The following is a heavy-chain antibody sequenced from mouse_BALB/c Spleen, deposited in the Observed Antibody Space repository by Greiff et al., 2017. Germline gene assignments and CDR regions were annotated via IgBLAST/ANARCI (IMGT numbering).Heavy chain of an antibody. V-gene: IGHV3-2*02. CDR2: ISYSGST. CDR1: GYSITSDYA. Sequence: ESGPGLVKPSQSLSLTCTVTGYSITSDYAWNWIRQFPGNKLEWMGYISYSGSTSYNPSLKSRISITRDTSKNQFFLQLNSVTTEDTATYYCARSPGYFDYWGQGTTLTVSS. J-gene: IGHJ2*01. CDR3: ARSPGYFDY.